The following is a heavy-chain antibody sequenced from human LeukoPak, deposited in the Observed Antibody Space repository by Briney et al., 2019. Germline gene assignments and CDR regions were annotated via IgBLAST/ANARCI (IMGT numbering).Heavy chain of an antibody. Sequence: GGSLRLSCAASGFTFNNYAMTWVRQAPGKGLEWVSDISGRGGTTHYADSVKGRFSISRDNSKNTLYLQMDSLRAEDTAVYYCAKDDDYGDYAAYWGQGTLVTVSS. CDR1: GFTFNNYA. J-gene: IGHJ4*02. CDR3: AKDDDYGDYAAY. V-gene: IGHV3-23*01. CDR2: ISGRGGTT. D-gene: IGHD4-17*01.